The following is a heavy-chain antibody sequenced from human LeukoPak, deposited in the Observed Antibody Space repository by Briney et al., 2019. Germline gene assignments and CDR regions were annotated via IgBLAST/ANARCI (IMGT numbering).Heavy chain of an antibody. J-gene: IGHJ4*02. D-gene: IGHD2-2*01. V-gene: IGHV3-33*01. CDR3: ARDDCSTTPSYAY. CDR2: IWYDGSKT. Sequence: GGSLRLSCTTSGFTFTNYGINWVRQAPGKGLEWVAAIWYDGSKTSYTDSVKGRFTVSRDISKNTVYPQMNGLKAEDTAVYYCARDDCSTTPSYAYWGQGTLVTVSS. CDR1: GFTFTNYG.